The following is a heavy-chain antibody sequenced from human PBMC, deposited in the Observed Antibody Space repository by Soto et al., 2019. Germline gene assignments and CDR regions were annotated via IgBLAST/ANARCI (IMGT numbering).Heavy chain of an antibody. Sequence: QVHLVESGGGVVQPGRSLRLSCAASGFTFSNYAMHWVRQAPGKGLEWMAITSDDESRRYYADSVRGRFTISRDNSKNTLYLEMNSLRDEDTAQFYCARGSGSGSFLIDYWGQGVLVTVSP. V-gene: IGHV3-30*04. CDR1: GFTFSNYA. CDR3: ARGSGSGSFLIDY. CDR2: TSDDESRR. J-gene: IGHJ4*02. D-gene: IGHD3-10*01.